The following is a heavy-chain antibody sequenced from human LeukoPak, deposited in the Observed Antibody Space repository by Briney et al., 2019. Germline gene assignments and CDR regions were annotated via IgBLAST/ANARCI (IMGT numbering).Heavy chain of an antibody. CDR2: IRYDETNK. V-gene: IGHV3-30*02. CDR3: AKSQRGYCSSTSCYGDY. D-gene: IGHD2-2*03. CDR1: GFSFSSFG. Sequence: GGSLRLSCAASGFSFSSFGMHWVRQAPGKGLEWVAFIRYDETNKFYADSVKGRFTISRDNSNNTLYLQMNSLRAEDSTVYHCAKSQRGYCSSTSCYGDYWGQGTLVTVSS. J-gene: IGHJ4*02.